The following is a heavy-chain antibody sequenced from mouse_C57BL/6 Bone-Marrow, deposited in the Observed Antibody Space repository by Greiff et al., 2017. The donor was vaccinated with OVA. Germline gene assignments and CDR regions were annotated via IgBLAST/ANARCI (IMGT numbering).Heavy chain of an antibody. CDR2: IHPSDSDT. CDR3: AIPYDYDGGNNYFDY. V-gene: IGHV1-74*01. D-gene: IGHD2-4*01. Sequence: QVHVKQPGAELVKPGASVKVSCKASGYTFTSYWMHWVKQRPGQGLEWIGRIHPSDSDTNYNQKFKGKATLTVDKSSSTAYMQLSSLTSEDSAVYYCAIPYDYDGGNNYFDYWGQGTTLTVSS. J-gene: IGHJ2*01. CDR1: GYTFTSYW.